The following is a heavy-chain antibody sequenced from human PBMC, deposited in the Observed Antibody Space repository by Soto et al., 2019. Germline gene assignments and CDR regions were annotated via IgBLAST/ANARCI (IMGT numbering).Heavy chain of an antibody. Sequence: QVQLQESGPGLVKPSQTLSLTCTVSGGSISSEDYYWSWIRQPPGKGLEWIGYIYYSGSTYYNPSLKSRFTISLDTSKNQFSLKLSSVTASDTAVYYCATQTVTTSQVNYCGQGTLVTVYS. CDR1: GGSISSEDYY. CDR2: IYYSGST. D-gene: IGHD4-17*01. J-gene: IGHJ4*02. CDR3: ATQTVTTSQVNY. V-gene: IGHV4-30-4*01.